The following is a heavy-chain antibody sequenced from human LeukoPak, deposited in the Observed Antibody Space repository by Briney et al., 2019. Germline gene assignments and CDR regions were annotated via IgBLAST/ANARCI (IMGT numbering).Heavy chain of an antibody. Sequence: PGGSLRLSCAASGFTFSSYNMNWVRQAPGKGLEWVAYISIGTSFIYYADSVKGRFTISRDNAKNSLYLQVNSLRAEDTAVNYCARSPTFRGWFDPWGQGTLVTVSS. CDR2: ISIGTSFI. V-gene: IGHV3-21*01. CDR1: GFTFSSYN. CDR3: ARSPTFRGWFDP. J-gene: IGHJ5*02. D-gene: IGHD2/OR15-2a*01.